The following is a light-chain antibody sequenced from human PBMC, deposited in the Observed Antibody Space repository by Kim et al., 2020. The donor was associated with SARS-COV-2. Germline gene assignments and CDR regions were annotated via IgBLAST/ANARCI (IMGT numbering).Light chain of an antibody. V-gene: IGLV3-1*01. J-gene: IGLJ1*01. CDR2: QDS. CDR1: KLGDKY. Sequence: VSPGQTASITCSGDKLGDKYACWYQQKPGQSPVLVIYQDSKRPSGIPERFSGANSGNTATLTISGTQAMDEADYYCQAWDSSTNYVFGTGTKVTVL. CDR3: QAWDSSTNYV.